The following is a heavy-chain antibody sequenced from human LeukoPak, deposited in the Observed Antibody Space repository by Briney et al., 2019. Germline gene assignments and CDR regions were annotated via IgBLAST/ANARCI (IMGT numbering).Heavy chain of an antibody. J-gene: IGHJ6*03. V-gene: IGHV3-7*01. D-gene: IGHD6-13*01. CDR1: GFTASLYW. Sequence: GGSLRLSCAASGFTASLYWMTWVRQARGKGREWGANIKHDGSDKQYVDSVVGRFTISRDNAKNSVYLQMSSLRAEDTAAYYCARLSVYSSTWLAYYMDVWGKGTTVTVSS. CDR3: ARLSVYSSTWLAYYMDV. CDR2: IKHDGSDK.